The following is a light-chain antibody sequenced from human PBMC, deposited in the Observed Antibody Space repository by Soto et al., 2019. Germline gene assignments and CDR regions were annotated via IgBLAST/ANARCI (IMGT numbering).Light chain of an antibody. CDR3: QQYYTTPPT. J-gene: IGKJ1*01. Sequence: DIVMTQSPDSLAVSLGERATINCKSSQSVLYTSNNKNYLAWYRQKPGQPPNLLIYWASTRGSGVPDRFSGSGSGTDFTLTISSLQAEDVAVYYCQQYYTTPPTFGQGTKMEIK. V-gene: IGKV4-1*01. CDR1: QSVLYTSNNKNY. CDR2: WAS.